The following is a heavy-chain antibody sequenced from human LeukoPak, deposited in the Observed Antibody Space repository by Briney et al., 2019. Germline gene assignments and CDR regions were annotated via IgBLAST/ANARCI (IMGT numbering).Heavy chain of an antibody. CDR3: ARARDGYPIGYFDY. D-gene: IGHD5-24*01. J-gene: IGHJ4*02. Sequence: GGSLRLSCGASGFTFSSYSMNWVRQAPGKGLDWVSSISSSSSYIYYADSVKGRFTISRDNAKNSLYLQMNSLRAEDTAVYYCARARDGYPIGYFDYWGQGTLVTVSS. CDR1: GFTFSSYS. V-gene: IGHV3-21*01. CDR2: ISSSSSYI.